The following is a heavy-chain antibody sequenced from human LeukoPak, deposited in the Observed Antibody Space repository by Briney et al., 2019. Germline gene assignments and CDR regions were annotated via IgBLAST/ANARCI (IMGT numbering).Heavy chain of an antibody. CDR3: ARKMWVYYYYYGMAV. Sequence: PSETLSLTCAVYGGSFSGYYWSWIRQPPGKGLERIGEINHSGSTNYNPSLKSRVTISVDTSKNQFSLKLSSVTAADTAVYYCARKMWVYYYYYGMAVWGQGTTVTVSS. CDR2: INHSGST. V-gene: IGHV4-34*01. D-gene: IGHD1-26*01. J-gene: IGHJ6*02. CDR1: GGSFSGYY.